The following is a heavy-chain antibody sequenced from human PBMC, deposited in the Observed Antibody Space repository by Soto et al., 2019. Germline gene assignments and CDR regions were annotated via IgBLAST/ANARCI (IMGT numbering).Heavy chain of an antibody. CDR2: ISHSGIT. CDR3: ARVLRGWFDP. V-gene: IGHV4-4*01. J-gene: IGHJ5*02. CDR1: GGSITSANW. Sequence: SETLSLTCAVSGGSITSANWWTWVRQPPGGGLEWIGEISHSGITNYKASLKSRVTMSVDKTKNDVSLKLTSVTAADTAVYCCARVLRGWFDPWGQGTPVTVSS.